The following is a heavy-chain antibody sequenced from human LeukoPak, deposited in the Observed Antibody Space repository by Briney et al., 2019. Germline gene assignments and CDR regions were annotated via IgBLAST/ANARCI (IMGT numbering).Heavy chain of an antibody. D-gene: IGHD3-22*01. J-gene: IGHJ3*02. CDR3: AKDRSTMIVVVINDAFDI. CDR2: ISGSGGST. V-gene: IGHV3-23*01. CDR1: GFTFSSYG. Sequence: GGSLRLSCAASGFTFSSYGMSWVRQAPGKGLEWVSAISGSGGSTYYADSVKGRFTISRDNSKNTLYLQMNSLRAEDTAVYYCAKDRSTMIVVVINDAFDIWGQGTMVTVSS.